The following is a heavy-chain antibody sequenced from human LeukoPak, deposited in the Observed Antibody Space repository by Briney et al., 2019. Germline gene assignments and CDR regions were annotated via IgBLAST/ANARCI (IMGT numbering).Heavy chain of an antibody. CDR3: ARDGGDYPLNYYYMDV. Sequence: GGSLRLSCAASGFMFSSYSMNWVRQAPGKGLEWVSYISSSSSTIYYADSVKGRFTISRDNAKNSLYLQMNSLRAEDTAVYYCARDGGDYPLNYYYMDVWGKGTTVTVSS. V-gene: IGHV3-48*01. CDR2: ISSSSSTI. D-gene: IGHD4-17*01. J-gene: IGHJ6*03. CDR1: GFMFSSYS.